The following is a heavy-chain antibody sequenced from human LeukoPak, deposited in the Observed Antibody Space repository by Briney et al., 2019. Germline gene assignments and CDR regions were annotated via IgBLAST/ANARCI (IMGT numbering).Heavy chain of an antibody. D-gene: IGHD6-19*01. CDR1: GFTVSSNY. CDR3: ARDLAVAGTSTFDY. Sequence: GGSLRLSCAASGFTVSSNYMSWVRQAPGKGLEWASVIYSGGSTYYADSVEGRFTISRDNSKNTLHLQMNSLRPEDTAAYYCARDLAVAGTSTFDYWGQGTLVTVSS. J-gene: IGHJ4*02. CDR2: IYSGGST. V-gene: IGHV3-66*01.